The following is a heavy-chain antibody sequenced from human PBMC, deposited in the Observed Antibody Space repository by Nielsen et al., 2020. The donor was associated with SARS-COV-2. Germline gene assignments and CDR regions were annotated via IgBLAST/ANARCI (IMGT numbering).Heavy chain of an antibody. CDR3: TTDLVRGVIIEHDAFDI. Sequence: WIRQPPGKGLEWVGRIKSKTDGGTTDYAAPVKGRFTISRDDSKNTLYLQMNSLKTDDTAVSYCTTDLVRGVIIEHDAFDIWGQGTMVTVSS. V-gene: IGHV3-15*01. CDR2: IKSKTDGGTT. D-gene: IGHD3-10*01. J-gene: IGHJ3*02.